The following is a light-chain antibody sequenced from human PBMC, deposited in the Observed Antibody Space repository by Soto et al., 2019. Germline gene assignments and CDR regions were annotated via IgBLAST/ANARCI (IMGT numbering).Light chain of an antibody. J-gene: IGLJ3*02. Sequence: QSVVTQPPSASGTPGQRVTISCSGSSSNIGGNYVYWYQHLPGTAPKVLIYKNNHPPSGVPDRFSGSKSDTSASLAISGLRSEDEAHYYCAVWDDSLNGVVFGGGTKVTVL. CDR2: KNN. CDR3: AVWDDSLNGVV. CDR1: SSNIGGNY. V-gene: IGLV1-47*01.